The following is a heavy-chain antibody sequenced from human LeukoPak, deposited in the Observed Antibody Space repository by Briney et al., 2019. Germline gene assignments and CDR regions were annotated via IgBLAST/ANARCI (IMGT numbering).Heavy chain of an antibody. J-gene: IGHJ5*02. CDR3: ARGLSSITMIVVVRKSNWFDP. Sequence: PSETLSLTCAVYGGSFSGYYWSWIRQPPGKGLEWIGEINHSGSTNYNPSLKSRVTISVDTSKNQFSLKLSSVTAADTAVYYCARGLSSITMIVVVRKSNWFDPWGQGTLVTVSS. V-gene: IGHV4-34*01. D-gene: IGHD3-22*01. CDR2: INHSGST. CDR1: GGSFSGYY.